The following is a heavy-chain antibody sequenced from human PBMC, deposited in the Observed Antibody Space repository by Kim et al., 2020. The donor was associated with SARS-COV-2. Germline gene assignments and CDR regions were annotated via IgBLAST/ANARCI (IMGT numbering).Heavy chain of an antibody. V-gene: IGHV3-30*04. CDR1: GFTFRGFA. CDR3: ARETPDYSSSWFDI. Sequence: GGSLRLFCAASGFTFRGFAVHWVRQAPGQGLEWVAIISYDGTTKYSTDSLKGRFTISRDDSKNTVYLQMSRLRPEDTAVYYCARETPDYSSSWFDIWGQGTRVTVSS. D-gene: IGHD6-13*01. J-gene: IGHJ3*02. CDR2: ISYDGTTK.